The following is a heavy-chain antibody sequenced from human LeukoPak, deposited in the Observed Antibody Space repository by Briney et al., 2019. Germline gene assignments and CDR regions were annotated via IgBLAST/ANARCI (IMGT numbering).Heavy chain of an antibody. CDR2: GDYSGGT. V-gene: IGHV4-34*01. D-gene: IGHD6-19*01. CDR3: AGERGEEYSSGWYKTNFFYN. Sequence: SETLSLTCAVYGGSFSGYYWSWIRQPPGKGLEWIATGDYSGGTYYNPSLESRVAISADMSKNQISLRLTSVTGADTAVYYCAGERGEEYSSGWYKTNFFYNWGQGVRVTVSS. J-gene: IGHJ4*02. CDR1: GGSFSGYY.